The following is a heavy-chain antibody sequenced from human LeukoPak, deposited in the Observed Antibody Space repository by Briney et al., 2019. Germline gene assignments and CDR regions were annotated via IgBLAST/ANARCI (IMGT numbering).Heavy chain of an antibody. D-gene: IGHD3-10*01. V-gene: IGHV3-53*01. Sequence: PGRSLRLSCAASGFTVSSKYMSWVRQTPGKGLQWVALIYSSGDTYTADSVKGRFTISRDDSENTLYLQMDSLRAEDTAVYYCATGYYFGSGSYGYLDYWGQGTLVTVSS. J-gene: IGHJ4*02. CDR3: ATGYYFGSGSYGYLDY. CDR1: GFTVSSKY. CDR2: IYSSGDT.